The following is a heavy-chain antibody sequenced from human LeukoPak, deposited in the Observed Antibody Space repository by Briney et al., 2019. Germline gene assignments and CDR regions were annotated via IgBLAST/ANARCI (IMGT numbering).Heavy chain of an antibody. D-gene: IGHD2-15*01. J-gene: IGHJ6*02. V-gene: IGHV4-59*12. CDR1: GGPITGYY. Sequence: KTSETLSLTCTVFGGPITGYYWSWIRQPPGKGLEWIGYVSYRGSTNYNPSLKSRVTMSVDTSTNQFSLSLRSLTAADTAVYYCGRAWFCSGRRCVEDVWGQGTTVTVSS. CDR3: GRAWFCSGRRCVEDV. CDR2: VSYRGST.